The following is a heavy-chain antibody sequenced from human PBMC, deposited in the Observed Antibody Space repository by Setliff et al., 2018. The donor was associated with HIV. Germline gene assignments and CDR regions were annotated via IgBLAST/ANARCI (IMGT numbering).Heavy chain of an antibody. CDR3: ARVRLRVPPSIFDY. CDR2: INHSGST. V-gene: IGHV4-34*01. Sequence: LSLTCAVYGGSFSGYYWSWIRQPPGKGLEWIGEINHSGSTNYNPSLKSRVTISVDTSKNQFSLKLSSVTAADTAVYYCARVRLRVPPSIFDYWGQGALVTVSS. CDR1: GGSFSGYY. D-gene: IGHD2-2*01. J-gene: IGHJ4*02.